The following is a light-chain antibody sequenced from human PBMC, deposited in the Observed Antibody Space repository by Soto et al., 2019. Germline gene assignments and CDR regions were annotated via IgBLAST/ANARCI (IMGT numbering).Light chain of an antibody. V-gene: IGKV4-1*01. CDR1: QSVLYRSNSKNY. J-gene: IGKJ2*01. CDR3: QQSYTTPYT. CDR2: WGS. Sequence: DIVLTQSPDSLAVSLGERATINCTSSQSVLYRSNSKNYLAWYQQKPGQPPKLLFYWGSTRESGVPDRFSGRGSGTDFTLTITSLLAEDVAVYYCQQSYTTPYTFGQGTKLEIK.